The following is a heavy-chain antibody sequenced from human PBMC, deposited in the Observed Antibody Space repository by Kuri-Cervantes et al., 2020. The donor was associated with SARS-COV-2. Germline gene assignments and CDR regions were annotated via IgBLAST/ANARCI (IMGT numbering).Heavy chain of an antibody. D-gene: IGHD3-10*01. CDR1: GYSFSTFA. Sequence: SVKVSRKASGYSFSTFAIHWVRQAPGQSLEWMGWINTVNGDTGYSETLQGRVTITRDTSARTAYVELTGLTSEDTALYYCARRSFTYGFAFYIWGQGTLVTVSS. CDR2: INTVNGDT. CDR3: ARRSFTYGFAFYI. J-gene: IGHJ3*02. V-gene: IGHV1-3*04.